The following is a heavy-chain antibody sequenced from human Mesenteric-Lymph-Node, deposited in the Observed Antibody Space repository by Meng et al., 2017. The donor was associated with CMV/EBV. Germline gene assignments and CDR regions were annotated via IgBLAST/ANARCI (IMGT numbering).Heavy chain of an antibody. V-gene: IGHV3-11*04. D-gene: IGHD5-12*01. Sequence: GESLKISCAASGFTFSDYYMSWIRQAPGKGLEWVSYITTGSSRTDYAESVKGRITISRDDARKSLYLQMNSLRAEDTAVYYCARYAARGSWGQGTLVTVSS. CDR3: ARYAARGS. CDR2: ITTGSSRT. J-gene: IGHJ5*02. CDR1: GFTFSDYY.